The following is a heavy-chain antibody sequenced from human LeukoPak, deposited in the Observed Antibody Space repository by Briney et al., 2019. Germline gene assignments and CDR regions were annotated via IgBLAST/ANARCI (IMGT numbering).Heavy chain of an antibody. Sequence: GGSLRLSCAASGFTFSSYAMHWVRQAPGKGLEWVAVISYDGSNKYYADSVKGRFTISRDNSKNTLYLQMNSLRSDDTAVYYCARDAGYYMDVWGKGTTVTISS. V-gene: IGHV3-30*04. J-gene: IGHJ6*03. CDR2: ISYDGSNK. CDR1: GFTFSSYA. CDR3: ARDAGYYMDV. D-gene: IGHD6-13*01.